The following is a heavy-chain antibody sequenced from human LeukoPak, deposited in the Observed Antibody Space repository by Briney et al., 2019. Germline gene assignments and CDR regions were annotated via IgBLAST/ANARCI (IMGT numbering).Heavy chain of an antibody. CDR3: ARRSGVLDSRDSRYHFDH. V-gene: IGHV4-59*11. Sequence: ETLSLTCIVSGGSISSHYWSWIRQPPGKGLEYIGYIYYSGSTDYNPSLKSRVTISLDTSKNQFSLNLSSVAAADTAVYYCARRSGVLDSRDSRYHFDHWGQGTLVTVSS. D-gene: IGHD3-22*01. CDR2: IYYSGST. CDR1: GGSISSHY. J-gene: IGHJ4*02.